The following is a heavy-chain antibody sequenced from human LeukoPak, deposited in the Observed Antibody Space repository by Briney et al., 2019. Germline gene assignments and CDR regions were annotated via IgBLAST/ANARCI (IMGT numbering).Heavy chain of an antibody. J-gene: IGHJ4*02. D-gene: IGHD2-15*01. V-gene: IGHV3-23*01. CDR1: GFTFSSYA. CDR3: AKGTDCSGGSCYSIDC. Sequence: AGGSLRLSSAASGFTFSSYAMSWVRQAPGKGLEWVSAISGSGGSTYYADSVKGRFTISRDNSKNTLYLQMNSLRAEDTAVYYCAKGTDCSGGSCYSIDCWGQGTLVTVSS. CDR2: ISGSGGST.